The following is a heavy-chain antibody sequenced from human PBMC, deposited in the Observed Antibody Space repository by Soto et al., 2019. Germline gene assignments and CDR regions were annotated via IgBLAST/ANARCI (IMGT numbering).Heavy chain of an antibody. Sequence: QVQMVQSGAEVKKPGSSVKVSCKASGGTFSSYAISWVRQAPGQGLEWMGGIIPIFGTANYAQTFQGRVTSTADESTSTAYMELSSLISEDTAVYYWSRVGCCFWSGPLDYGGQGTLVTGSS. D-gene: IGHD3-3*01. J-gene: IGHJ4*02. CDR3: SRVGCCFWSGPLDY. CDR1: GGTFSSYA. V-gene: IGHV1-69*01. CDR2: IIPIFGTA.